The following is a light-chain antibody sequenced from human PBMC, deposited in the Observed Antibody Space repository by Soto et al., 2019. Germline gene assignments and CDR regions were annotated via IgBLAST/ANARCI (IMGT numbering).Light chain of an antibody. CDR3: QVWDSSLVV. V-gene: IGLV3-9*01. Sequence: SYELTQPLSVSVALGRTAKITCGGNNIGSKNVHWYQQKPGQAPVVVIYRDTNRPSGIPERFSGSSSGNTATLTISRAQAGDEADYYCQVWDSSLVVFGGGTKLTVL. CDR2: RDT. J-gene: IGLJ2*01. CDR1: NIGSKN.